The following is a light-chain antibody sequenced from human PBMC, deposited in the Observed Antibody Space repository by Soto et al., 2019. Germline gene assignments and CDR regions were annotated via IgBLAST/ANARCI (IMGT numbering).Light chain of an antibody. Sequence: EKVMTQSQATLSVSPGERATLSCRASQNVKSRLAWYQQKPGQAPRLLIYDAFTRVTGIPARFSGSASGIEFTLTISSLQSEDSAVYYCQQYDDWPLTFGGGTKVEIK. J-gene: IGKJ4*01. CDR2: DAF. CDR1: QNVKSR. V-gene: IGKV3-15*01. CDR3: QQYDDWPLT.